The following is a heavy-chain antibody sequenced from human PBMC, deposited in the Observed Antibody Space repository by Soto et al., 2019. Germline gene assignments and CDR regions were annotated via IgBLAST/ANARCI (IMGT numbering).Heavy chain of an antibody. J-gene: IGHJ6*02. CDR3: ARESGWVDYYYGMDV. CDR1: GFTFSSYA. D-gene: IGHD1-26*01. V-gene: IGHV3-30-3*01. Sequence: QVQLVESGGGVVQPGRSLRLSCAASGFTFSSYAMHWVRQAPGKGLEWVAVISYDGSNKYYADSVKGRFTISRDNSKNTLYLQMNSLRAEDTAVYYCARESGWVDYYYGMDVWGQGTTVTVSS. CDR2: ISYDGSNK.